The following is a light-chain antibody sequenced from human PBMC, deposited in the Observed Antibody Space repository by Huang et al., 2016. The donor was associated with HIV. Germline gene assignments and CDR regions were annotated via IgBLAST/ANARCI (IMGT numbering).Light chain of an antibody. CDR3: QQYNNWPPCST. CDR1: QSVSSN. CDR2: GAS. V-gene: IGKV3-15*01. Sequence: EIVMTQSPATLSVSPGERATLSCRASQSVSSNLAWYQQKPGQGPRLLIYGASTRATGIPARFSGSGSGTEFTLTISSLQSEDFAVYYCQQYNNWPPCSTFGGGTKVEIK. J-gene: IGKJ4*01.